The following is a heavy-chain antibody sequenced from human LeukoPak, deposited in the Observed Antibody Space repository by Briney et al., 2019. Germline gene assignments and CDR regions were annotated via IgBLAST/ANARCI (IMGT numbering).Heavy chain of an antibody. Sequence: PGGSLRLSYAASGFTFSSYAMSWVRQAPGKGLEWVSAISGSGGSTYYADSVKGRFTISRDNSKNTLYLQMNSLRAEDTAVYYCAKSGGRTLWKYYYYYYMDVWGKGTTVTVSS. CDR3: AKSGGRTLWKYYYYYYMDV. J-gene: IGHJ6*03. V-gene: IGHV3-23*01. CDR1: GFTFSSYA. D-gene: IGHD5-18*01. CDR2: ISGSGGST.